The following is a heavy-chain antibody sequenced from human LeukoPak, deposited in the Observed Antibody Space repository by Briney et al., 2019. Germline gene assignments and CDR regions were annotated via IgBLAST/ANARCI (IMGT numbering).Heavy chain of an antibody. CDR3: ARDAYYYGSGSYKNYYGMDV. V-gene: IGHV4-59*12. D-gene: IGHD3-10*01. CDR1: GGSIGGYH. Sequence: SETLSLTCTVTGGSIGGYHWNWIRQSPGNGLEWISNIFYTGHADYSPSLKSRVTISVDTSKNEISLILNSVTAADTAVYYCARDAYYYGSGSYKNYYGMDVWGQGTTVTVSS. J-gene: IGHJ6*02. CDR2: IFYTGHA.